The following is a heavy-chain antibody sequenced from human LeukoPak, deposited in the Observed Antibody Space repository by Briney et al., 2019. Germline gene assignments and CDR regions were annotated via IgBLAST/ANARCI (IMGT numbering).Heavy chain of an antibody. Sequence: GASVKVSCKASGGTFSSYAISWVRQAPGQGLEWMGGIIPIFGTANYAQKFQGRVTITTDESTSTAYMELSSLRSEDTAVYYCARGLSGQLLFNWFDPWGQGTLVTVSS. J-gene: IGHJ5*02. CDR2: IIPIFGTA. V-gene: IGHV1-69*05. CDR1: GGTFSSYA. CDR3: ARGLSGQLLFNWFDP. D-gene: IGHD2-2*01.